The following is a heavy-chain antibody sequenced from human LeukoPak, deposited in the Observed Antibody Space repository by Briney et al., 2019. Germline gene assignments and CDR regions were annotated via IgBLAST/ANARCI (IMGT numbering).Heavy chain of an antibody. CDR2: INHSGST. D-gene: IGHD3-9*01. J-gene: IGHJ6*04. CDR1: GGSFSGYY. V-gene: IGHV4-34*01. CDR3: ARARPILTGPYYYYGMDV. Sequence: PSETLSLTCAVYGGSFSGYYWSWIRQPPGEGLEWIGEINHSGSTNYNPSLKSRVTISVDTSKNQFSLKLSSVTAAGTAVYYCARARPILTGPYYYYGMDVWGKGTTVTVSS.